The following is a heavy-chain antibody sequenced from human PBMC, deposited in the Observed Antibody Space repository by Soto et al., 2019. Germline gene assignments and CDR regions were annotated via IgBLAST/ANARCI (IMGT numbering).Heavy chain of an antibody. CDR3: ARQEAVPGTPFDS. CDR1: GGSINGYY. J-gene: IGHJ4*02. Sequence: QERLQESGPGLVKPSETLSLTCSVSGGSINGYYWNWIRHPPGKGLEWLGNVYFSGSTHYNPSLEARLTISVDTSKKQISLKLRSVTAADTAVYYCARQEAVPGTPFDSWGQGTLVSVSS. V-gene: IGHV4-59*01. D-gene: IGHD6-19*01. CDR2: VYFSGST.